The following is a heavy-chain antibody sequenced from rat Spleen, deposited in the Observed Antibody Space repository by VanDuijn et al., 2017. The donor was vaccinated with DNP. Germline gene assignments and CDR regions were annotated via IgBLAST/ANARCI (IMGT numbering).Heavy chain of an antibody. Sequence: EVQLVESGGGLVQPGRSLKLSCVASGFTFNNYWMTWIRQAPGKGLEWVASITNTGGSTYYPDSVKGRFTISRDNAKSTLYLQMNSLRSEDTATYYCTHLLNYGGYIDYFDYWGQGVMVTVSS. CDR2: ITNTGGST. D-gene: IGHD1-11*01. CDR1: GFTFNNYW. J-gene: IGHJ2*01. CDR3: THLLNYGGYIDYFDY. V-gene: IGHV5-31*01.